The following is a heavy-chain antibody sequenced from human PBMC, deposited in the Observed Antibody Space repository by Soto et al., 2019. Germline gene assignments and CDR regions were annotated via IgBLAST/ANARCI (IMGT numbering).Heavy chain of an antibody. V-gene: IGHV3-7*01. J-gene: IGHJ3*02. D-gene: IGHD6-19*01. CDR1: GFTVSSYC. CDR3: RHSIAVASDSFDI. CDR2: IKQDGSEK. Sequence: EVQLVESGGGLVQPGGSLRLSCAASGFTVSSYCMSWVRQAPGKGLEWVANIKQDGSEKYYVDSLKGRFTISRDNAKTTLYMQMDSREAEEAAEYYCRHSIAVASDSFDIWGQGTMVTVSS.